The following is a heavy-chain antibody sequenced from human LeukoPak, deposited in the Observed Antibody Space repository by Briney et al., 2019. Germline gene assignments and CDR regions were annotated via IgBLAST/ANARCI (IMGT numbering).Heavy chain of an antibody. V-gene: IGHV3-11*04. CDR2: ISSSGSTI. J-gene: IGHJ6*03. CDR3: AREVRPRITAAAHYYYYMDV. Sequence: GGSLRLSCAASGFTFSDYYMTWIRQAPGEGLEWVAYISSSGSTIYYADSVKGRFTISRDNAKNSLYLQMNSLRAEDTAVYYCAREVRPRITAAAHYYYYMDVWGKGTTVTVSS. D-gene: IGHD6-13*01. CDR1: GFTFSDYY.